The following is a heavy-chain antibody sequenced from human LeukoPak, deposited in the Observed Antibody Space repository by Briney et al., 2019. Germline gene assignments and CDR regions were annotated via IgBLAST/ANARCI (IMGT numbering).Heavy chain of an antibody. J-gene: IGHJ6*03. CDR1: GGSVSSGRYS. V-gene: IGHV4-30-2*01. Sequence: SSETLSLTCAVSGGSVSSGRYSWSWIRQPPGKGLEWIGEINHSGSTNYNPSLKSRVTISVDTSKNQFSLKLSSVTAADTAVYYCARDGVSSGWYPLGYYYYMDVWGKGTTVTVSS. D-gene: IGHD6-19*01. CDR3: ARDGVSSGWYPLGYYYYMDV. CDR2: INHSGST.